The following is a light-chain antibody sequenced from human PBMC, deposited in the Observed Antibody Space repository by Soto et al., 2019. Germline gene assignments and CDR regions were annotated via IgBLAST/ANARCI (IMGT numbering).Light chain of an antibody. Sequence: EIVFTQSASTLSLAPGERATRSWRASQSVSSYLAWYQQKPGQAPRLLIYDASNRATGIPARFSGSGSGTDFTLTISSLEPEDFAVYYCQQRSNWPLITFGQGTRLEIK. J-gene: IGKJ5*01. CDR1: QSVSSY. CDR2: DAS. V-gene: IGKV3-11*01. CDR3: QQRSNWPLIT.